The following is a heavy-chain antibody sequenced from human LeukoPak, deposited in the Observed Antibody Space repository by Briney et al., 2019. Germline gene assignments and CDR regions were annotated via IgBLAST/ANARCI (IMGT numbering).Heavy chain of an antibody. V-gene: IGHV3-7*01. D-gene: IGHD2-21*01. CDR2: INQDGSEK. CDR3: ARIPGYYYYYMDV. Sequence: ANINQDGSEKYYVASVQCRFTISRDNAKNSLYLQMNSLRAEDTAVYYCARIPGYYYYYMDVWGKGTTVTVSS. J-gene: IGHJ6*03.